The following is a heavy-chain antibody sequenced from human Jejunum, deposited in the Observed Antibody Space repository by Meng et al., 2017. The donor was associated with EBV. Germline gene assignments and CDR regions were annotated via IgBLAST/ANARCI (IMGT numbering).Heavy chain of an antibody. CDR1: GFTLEDYG. J-gene: IGHJ4*02. CDR2: INWDGRRT. Sequence: QLAGVGGGLVGPGGPLRLSCVASGFTLEDYGMNWVRQVPGKGLEWVATINWDGRRTGYADSVKGRFTISRDNAKNSLYLQMNSLRAEDTALYHCARDKRGAGYCHDYWGQGTLVTVSS. V-gene: IGHV3-20*01. CDR3: ARDKRGAGYCHDY. D-gene: IGHD2-2*03.